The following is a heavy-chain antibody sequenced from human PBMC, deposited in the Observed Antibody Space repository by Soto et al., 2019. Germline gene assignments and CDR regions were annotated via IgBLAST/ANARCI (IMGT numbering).Heavy chain of an antibody. V-gene: IGHV3-48*03. J-gene: IGHJ4*01. CDR1: GLTFSTDE. Sequence: EVQLVASVGDLVPPGGSLRLSCAVAGLTFSTDEMNWVRQAPGKGLEWLAYISYTSTTIKYADSVKGRFAVSRDNAKKSLYLHMNNLSFDHTAIDYCVRERGSRAFEYWGHGNLLIVS. D-gene: IGHD1-1*01. CDR2: ISYTSTTI. CDR3: VRERGSRAFEY.